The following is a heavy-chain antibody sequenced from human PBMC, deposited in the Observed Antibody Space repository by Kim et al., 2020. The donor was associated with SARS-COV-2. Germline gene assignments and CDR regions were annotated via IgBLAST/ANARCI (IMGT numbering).Heavy chain of an antibody. J-gene: IGHJ4*02. V-gene: IGHV3-7*03. D-gene: IGHD3-16*01. CDR2: IKHDGNEK. CDR1: GFTFSRDC. Sequence: GGSLRLSCAASGFTFSRDCMSWVRQAPGKGLEWVANIKHDGNEKHYVDSVKGRFTISRDNGKNLLFLQMDSLRVEDTAVYYCAREWGYWGQGTLVTVSS. CDR3: AREWGY.